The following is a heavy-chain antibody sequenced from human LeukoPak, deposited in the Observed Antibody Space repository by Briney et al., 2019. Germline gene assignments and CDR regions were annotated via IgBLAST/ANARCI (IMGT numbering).Heavy chain of an antibody. D-gene: IGHD2-21*02. CDR3: AKGGASLTDAPHGDVVTTTLDGFDI. J-gene: IGHJ3*02. V-gene: IGHV3-23*01. CDR1: GFDFSAYA. Sequence: GGSLRLSCAASGFDFSAYAMTWVRQAPGKGPECVSTVSGRGYRKYYADSVKGRFTISRDNAKKTIFLQLDSLRVDDTAHYYCAKGGASLTDAPHGDVVTTTLDGFDIWGQGARVTVSS. CDR2: VSGRGYRK.